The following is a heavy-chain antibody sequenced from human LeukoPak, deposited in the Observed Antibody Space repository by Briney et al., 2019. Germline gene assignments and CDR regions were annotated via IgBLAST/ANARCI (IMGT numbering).Heavy chain of an antibody. CDR2: ISAYNDNT. D-gene: IGHD2-2*01. CDR3: ARAARCSSTSCFDY. V-gene: IGHV1-18*01. CDR1: GYTFTSYG. Sequence: ASVKVSCKASGYTFTSYGISWVRQAPGQGLEWMGWISAYNDNTNYAQKLQGRVTMTTDTSTSTAYMELRSLRSDDTAVYYCARAARCSSTSCFDYWGQGTLVTVSS. J-gene: IGHJ4*02.